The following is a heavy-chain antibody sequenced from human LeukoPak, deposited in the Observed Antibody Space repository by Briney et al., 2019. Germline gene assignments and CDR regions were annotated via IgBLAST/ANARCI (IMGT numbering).Heavy chain of an antibody. D-gene: IGHD3-9*01. CDR3: AKDGADILTGYNYFDY. CDR1: GFTFSSYG. Sequence: GRSLRLSCAASGFTFSSYGMHWVRQAPGEGLEWVAVISYDGSNKYYADSVKGRFTISRDNSKNTLYLQMNSLRAEDTAVYYCAKDGADILTGYNYFDYWGQGTLVTVSS. CDR2: ISYDGSNK. J-gene: IGHJ4*02. V-gene: IGHV3-30*18.